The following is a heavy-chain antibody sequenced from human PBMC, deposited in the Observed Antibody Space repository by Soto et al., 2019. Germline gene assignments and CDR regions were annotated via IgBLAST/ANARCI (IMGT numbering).Heavy chain of an antibody. Sequence: GGSLRLSCAASGFSFRTYAMHWVRQAPGKGLEWMTVISYDGGNQYYADSVKGRFTISRDNSKNRLFLQMHNLRTEDTAVYYCARDLGESSNSYGYFDSWGQGTLVTVSS. CDR2: ISYDGGNQ. CDR3: ARDLGESSNSYGYFDS. D-gene: IGHD6-6*01. CDR1: GFSFRTYA. V-gene: IGHV3-30-3*01. J-gene: IGHJ4*02.